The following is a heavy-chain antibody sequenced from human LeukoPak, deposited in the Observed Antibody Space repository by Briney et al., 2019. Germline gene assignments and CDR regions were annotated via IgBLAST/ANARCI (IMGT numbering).Heavy chain of an antibody. CDR3: ARRAYYDSSGYSPASGYFDL. D-gene: IGHD3-22*01. J-gene: IGHJ2*01. V-gene: IGHV4-34*01. CDR2: INHSGST. Sequence: SETLSLTCAVYGGSFSGYYWSWIRQPPGKGLEWIGEINHSGSTNYNPSLKSRVTISEDTSKNQFSLRLSSVTAADTAIYYCARRAYYDSSGYSPASGYFDLWGRGTLVSVSS. CDR1: GGSFSGYY.